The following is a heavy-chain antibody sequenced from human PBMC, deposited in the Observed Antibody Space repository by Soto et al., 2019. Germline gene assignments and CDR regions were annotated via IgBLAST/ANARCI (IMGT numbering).Heavy chain of an antibody. D-gene: IGHD6-19*01. CDR2: INHSGST. CDR1: GGSFSGYY. CDR3: ARGRAPWIAVAGPFDY. Sequence: PSETLSLTCAVYGGSFSGYYWSWIRQPPGKGLEWIGEINHSGSTNYNPSLKSRVTISVDTSKNQFSLKLSSVTAADTAVYYCARGRAPWIAVAGPFDYWGKGTLVTVSS. J-gene: IGHJ4*02. V-gene: IGHV4-34*01.